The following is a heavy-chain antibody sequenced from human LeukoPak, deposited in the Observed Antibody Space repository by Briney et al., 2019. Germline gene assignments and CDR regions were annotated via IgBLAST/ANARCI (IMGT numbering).Heavy chain of an antibody. Sequence: GGSLRLSCAASGFTFSSYGMHWVRQAPGKGLEWVAVISYDGSNKYYADSVKGRFTISRDNSKNTLYLQMNSLRAEDTAMYYCANGPGSSSFYYYYGMDVWGQGTTVTVSS. J-gene: IGHJ6*02. D-gene: IGHD6-6*01. CDR2: ISYDGSNK. V-gene: IGHV3-30*18. CDR3: ANGPGSSSFYYYYGMDV. CDR1: GFTFSSYG.